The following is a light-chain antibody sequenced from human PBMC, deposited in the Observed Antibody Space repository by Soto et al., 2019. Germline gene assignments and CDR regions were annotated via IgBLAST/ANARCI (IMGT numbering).Light chain of an antibody. J-gene: IGLJ2*01. CDR2: DVN. V-gene: IGLV2-11*01. Sequence: QSVLTQPRSVSGSPGQSVTISCTGTSSDVGVYNYVSWYQHHPGKAPKLMIYDVNKRPSGVPDRFSGSKSGNTASLTISGLQAEDEAHYYCCSYAGSYTYVVFGGGTKVTVL. CDR3: CSYAGSYTYVV. CDR1: SSDVGVYNY.